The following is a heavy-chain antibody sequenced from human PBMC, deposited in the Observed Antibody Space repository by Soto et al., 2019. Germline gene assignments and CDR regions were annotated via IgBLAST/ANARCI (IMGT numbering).Heavy chain of an antibody. CDR3: AREGLAGTVDY. V-gene: IGHV4-59*01. CDR1: GGSISSYY. J-gene: IGHJ4*02. D-gene: IGHD6-13*01. Sequence: ETLSLTCTVSGGSISSYYWSWIRQPPGKGLEWIGYIYYSGSTNYNPSLKSRVTISVDTSKNQFSLKLSSVTAADTAVYYCAREGLAGTVDYWGKGTLVTVS. CDR2: IYYSGST.